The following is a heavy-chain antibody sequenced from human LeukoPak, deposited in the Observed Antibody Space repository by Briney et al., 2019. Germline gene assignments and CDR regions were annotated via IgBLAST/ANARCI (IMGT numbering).Heavy chain of an antibody. V-gene: IGHV1-2*02. CDR3: ARTTSPYYYDSSGSLYYFDY. Sequence: ASVKVSCKASGYTFTGYYMHWVRQAPGQGLEWMGWINPNSGGTNYAQKFQGRVTMTRDTSISTAYMELSRLRSDDTAVYYCARTTSPYYYDSSGSLYYFDYWGQGTLVAVSP. J-gene: IGHJ4*02. D-gene: IGHD3-22*01. CDR1: GYTFTGYY. CDR2: INPNSGGT.